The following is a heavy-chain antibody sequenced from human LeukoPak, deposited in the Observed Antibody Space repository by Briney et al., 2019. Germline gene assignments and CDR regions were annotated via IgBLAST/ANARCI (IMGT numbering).Heavy chain of an antibody. CDR2: ISASGGST. CDR1: GFTFSSYA. Sequence: PGGSLRLSCAASGFTFSSYAMSWVRQAPGKGLEWVSAISASGGSTYYVDSVKGRFTISRDTSKNTLFLQMSSLRAEDTVIYYCAKDRPLNWGYYFDYWGQGTLVTVSS. J-gene: IGHJ4*02. CDR3: AKDRPLNWGYYFDY. D-gene: IGHD7-27*01. V-gene: IGHV3-23*01.